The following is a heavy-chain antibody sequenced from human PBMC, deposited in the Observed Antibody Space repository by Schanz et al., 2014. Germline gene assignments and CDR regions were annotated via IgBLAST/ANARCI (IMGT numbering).Heavy chain of an antibody. Sequence: QVQLQESGPGLVKPSQTLSLTCIVSGGSISSGTYYWSWLRQPAGKGLEWIGRIYTSGSTNYNPSLKSRVTISLDTSKNQFSLKLSSATAADTAVYYCARDRGHGDLPGDIWGQGTMVTDSS. CDR1: GGSISSGTYY. CDR3: ARDRGHGDLPGDI. CDR2: IYTSGST. J-gene: IGHJ3*02. V-gene: IGHV4-61*02. D-gene: IGHD4-17*01.